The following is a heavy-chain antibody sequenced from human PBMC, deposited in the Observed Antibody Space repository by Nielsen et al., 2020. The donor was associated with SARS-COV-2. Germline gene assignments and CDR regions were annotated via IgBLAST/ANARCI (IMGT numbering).Heavy chain of an antibody. Sequence: GGSLRLSCVASGFTFSSYSMNWVRQAPGKGLEWVSSISSSSSYIYYADSVKGRFTISRDNAKNSLYLQMNSLRAEDTAVYYCARDGPGIAVAGSAFHYYYYYMDVWGKGTTVTVSS. V-gene: IGHV3-21*01. J-gene: IGHJ6*03. CDR1: GFTFSSYS. D-gene: IGHD6-19*01. CDR3: ARDGPGIAVAGSAFHYYYYYMDV. CDR2: ISSSSSYI.